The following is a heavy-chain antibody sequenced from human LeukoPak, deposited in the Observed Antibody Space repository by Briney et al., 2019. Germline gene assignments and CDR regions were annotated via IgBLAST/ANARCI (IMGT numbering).Heavy chain of an antibody. V-gene: IGHV3-7*01. CDR1: GFTFSTSW. D-gene: IGHD3-22*01. Sequence: TGGSLRLSCAASGFTFSTSWMSWVRRAPGKGLEWVANINQDGSGTYYVDSVKGRFTISRDNVKNSLYLQMNSLRAEDTAVYYCARGRNYYDNNYLWTYYFDYWGQGTLVAVSS. J-gene: IGHJ4*02. CDR3: ARGRNYYDNNYLWTYYFDY. CDR2: INQDGSGT.